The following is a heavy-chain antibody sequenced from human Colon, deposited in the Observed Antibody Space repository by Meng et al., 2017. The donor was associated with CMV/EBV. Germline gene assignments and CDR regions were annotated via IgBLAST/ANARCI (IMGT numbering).Heavy chain of an antibody. D-gene: IGHD6-19*01. CDR2: MQFDGREI. CDR1: ELTFSQYG. V-gene: IGHV3-30*02. J-gene: IGHJ6*02. Sequence: GESLKISCTASELTFSQYGMHWVRQAPGKGLEWVAFMQFDGREIIYVDSVEGRFTISRDNSKNTLYLQMNNLRVEDTAVYYCAKDVVNRGWRENLWGRGTTVTVSS. CDR3: AKDVVNRGWRENL.